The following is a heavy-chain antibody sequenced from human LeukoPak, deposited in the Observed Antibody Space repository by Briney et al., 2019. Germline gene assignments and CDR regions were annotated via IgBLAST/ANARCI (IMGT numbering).Heavy chain of an antibody. CDR1: GFTFSSYA. CDR2: ISGSGGST. D-gene: IGHD1-26*01. Sequence: PGGSLRLSCAASGFTFSSYAMSWVRQAPGKGQEWVSAISGSGGSTYYGDSVKGRFTISRDNSKNTLYLQMNSLRAEDTALYYCARPSSPYYYYYGMDVWGQGTTVTVSS. V-gene: IGHV3-23*01. CDR3: ARPSSPYYYYYGMDV. J-gene: IGHJ6*02.